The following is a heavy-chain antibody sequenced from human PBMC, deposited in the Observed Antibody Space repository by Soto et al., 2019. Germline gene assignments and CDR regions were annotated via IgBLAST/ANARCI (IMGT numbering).Heavy chain of an antibody. Sequence: EVQLLESGGGLVQPGGSLRLSCAASGFTFSSYAMSWVRQAPGKGLEWVSTISGSGGTTYYADSVKGRFTISRDNSKNPLYLQINRLETGEKAVNYCAKGGPVGWFDPWGQGTLVTVSS. D-gene: IGHD1-26*01. CDR1: GFTFSSYA. J-gene: IGHJ5*01. CDR2: ISGSGGTT. CDR3: AKGGPVGWFDP. V-gene: IGHV3-23*01.